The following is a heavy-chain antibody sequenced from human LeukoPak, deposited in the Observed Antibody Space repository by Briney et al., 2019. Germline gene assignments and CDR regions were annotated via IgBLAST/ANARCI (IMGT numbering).Heavy chain of an antibody. D-gene: IGHD6-13*01. CDR3: ARLVGIAATYYYSGMDV. CDR2: IYQSGST. V-gene: IGHV4-59*08. CDR1: TGTISSIY. Sequence: SVTLSFTCTVSTGTISSIYWSWIRHPPGKGLVWIVYIYQSGSTNYTHHLKSRVTLSVDTSKNQFSLKLSSVTAAATAVYYCARLVGIAATYYYSGMDVWGQGTTVTVSS. J-gene: IGHJ6*02.